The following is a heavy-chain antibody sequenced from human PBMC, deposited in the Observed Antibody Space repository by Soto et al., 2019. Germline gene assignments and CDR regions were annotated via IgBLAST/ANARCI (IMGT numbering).Heavy chain of an antibody. D-gene: IGHD2-15*01. CDR3: ALIPHCSGGSCYSYYYYGMDV. CDR2: IIPIFGTA. Sequence: SVKVSCKASGGTFSSYAISWVRQAPGQGLELMGGIIPIFGTANYAQKFQGRVTITADKSTSTAYMELSSLRSEDTAVYYCALIPHCSGGSCYSYYYYGMDVWGQGTTVTVSS. V-gene: IGHV1-69*06. CDR1: GGTFSSYA. J-gene: IGHJ6*02.